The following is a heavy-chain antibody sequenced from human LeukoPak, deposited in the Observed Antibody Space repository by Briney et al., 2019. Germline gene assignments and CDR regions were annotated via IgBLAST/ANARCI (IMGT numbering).Heavy chain of an antibody. J-gene: IGHJ4*02. CDR3: VVGHNYFDY. CDR2: IYYSGSI. D-gene: IGHD2-15*01. CDR1: GSSMNNYY. Sequence: SETLSLTCTVSGSSMNNYYWSWIRQPPGKGLEWIGYIYYSGSINYNPSLKSRVTISVDTSKNQLSLKLSSVTAADTAVYYCVVGHNYFDYWGQGTLVTVSS. V-gene: IGHV4-59*01.